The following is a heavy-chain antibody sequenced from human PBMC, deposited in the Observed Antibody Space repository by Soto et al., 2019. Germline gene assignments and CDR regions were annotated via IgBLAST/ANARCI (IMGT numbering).Heavy chain of an antibody. J-gene: IGHJ4*02. CDR3: ARLYTGYEAFDY. CDR1: GGSINSGDYY. Sequence: PSETLSLTCSVSGGSINSGDYYWSWIRKSPGKGLEWIGYIYYSGSTYYNPSLKSRSTISIDTSKNQFFLDVDSVTAVDTAVYYCARLYTGYEAFDYWGQGTLVTVSS. V-gene: IGHV4-30-4*01. CDR2: IYYSGST. D-gene: IGHD5-12*01.